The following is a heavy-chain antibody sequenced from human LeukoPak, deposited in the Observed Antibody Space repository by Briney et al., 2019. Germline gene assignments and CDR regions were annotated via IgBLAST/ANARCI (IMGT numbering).Heavy chain of an antibody. CDR2: INPSGGST. V-gene: IGHV1-46*01. D-gene: IGHD3-22*01. CDR3: AREGPTYYYDSSGYGPDY. J-gene: IGHJ4*02. Sequence: GASVKVSCKASGYTFTSYYMHWVRQAPGQGLEWMGIINPSGGSTSYAQKFQGRVTMTRDTSTSTVYMELSSLRSEDTAVYYCAREGPTYYYDSSGYGPDYWGQGTLVTVSS. CDR1: GYTFTSYY.